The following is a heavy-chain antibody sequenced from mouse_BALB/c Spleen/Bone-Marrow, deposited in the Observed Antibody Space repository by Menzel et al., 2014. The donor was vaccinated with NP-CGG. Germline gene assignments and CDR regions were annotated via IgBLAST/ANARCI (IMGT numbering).Heavy chain of an antibody. CDR2: IDPANDNT. D-gene: IGHD2-4*01. CDR1: GFNIKDTD. Sequence: VQLQQSGAELVKPGASVKLSCTASGFNIKDTDMHWVKQRPEQGMEWIGRIDPANDNTKYDPKFQGKATITADTSSNTVYLQLSSLTSEDTAVYYCAITPSAMDYWGQGTSGTVSS. CDR3: AITPSAMDY. J-gene: IGHJ4*01. V-gene: IGHV14-3*02.